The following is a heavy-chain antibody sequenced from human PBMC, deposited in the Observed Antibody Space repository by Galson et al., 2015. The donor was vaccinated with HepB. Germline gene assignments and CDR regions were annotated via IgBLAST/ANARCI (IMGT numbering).Heavy chain of an antibody. Sequence: SLRLSCAASGFTFGDYAMSWFRQAPGKGLEWVGFIRSKAYGGTTEYAVSVKGRFTISRDDSKSIAYLQMNSLKTEDTAVYYCTRDKYSGYDYHYYYGMDVWGQGTTVTVSS. CDR2: IRSKAYGGTT. CDR3: TRDKYSGYDYHYYYGMDV. D-gene: IGHD5-12*01. CDR1: GFTFGDYA. J-gene: IGHJ6*02. V-gene: IGHV3-49*03.